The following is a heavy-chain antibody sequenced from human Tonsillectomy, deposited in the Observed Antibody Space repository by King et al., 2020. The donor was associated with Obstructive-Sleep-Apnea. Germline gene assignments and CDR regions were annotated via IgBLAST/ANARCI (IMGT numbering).Heavy chain of an antibody. Sequence: QLVQSGAEVKKPGSSVKVSCKASGGTFSSYAISWVRQAPGQGLEWMGGIIPIFGTANYAQKFQGKVTITADESTSTAYMGLSSLRSEDTAVYYCARALPSSSHAYHDAFDIWGQGTMVTVSS. J-gene: IGHJ3*02. D-gene: IGHD6-6*01. CDR2: IIPIFGTA. V-gene: IGHV1-69*12. CDR1: GGTFSSYA. CDR3: ARALPSSSHAYHDAFDI.